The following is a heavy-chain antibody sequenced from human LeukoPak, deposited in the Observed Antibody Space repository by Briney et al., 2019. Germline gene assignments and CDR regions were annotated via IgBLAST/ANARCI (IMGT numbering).Heavy chain of an antibody. V-gene: IGHV4-38-2*02. Sequence: PSETLSLTCTVSGYSISSGYYWAWIRQPPGKGLEWIGSVYHSGSTYYSPSLESRVTISIDTSRNKFSLKLNSVTAADTAFYFWARDGLVGPKYWGQGILVTVSS. CDR2: VYHSGST. CDR3: ARDGLVGPKY. CDR1: GYSISSGYY. J-gene: IGHJ4*02. D-gene: IGHD2/OR15-2a*01.